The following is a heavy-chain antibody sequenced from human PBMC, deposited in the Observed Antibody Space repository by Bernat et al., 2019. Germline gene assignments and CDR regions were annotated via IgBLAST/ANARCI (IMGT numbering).Heavy chain of an antibody. J-gene: IGHJ4*02. CDR1: GFTFSTNA. V-gene: IGHV3-23*04. Sequence: EVQLVESGGGLVQPGGSLRLSCAASGFTFSTNAMSWVRQAPGQGLEWVSAVSGTGESTYYPDSMRGRFTISRDNSKNTLYLQMHSLRAEDTAIYYCAKDEGGSYFRYWGQGSLVTVSS. CDR2: VSGTGEST. CDR3: AKDEGGSYFRY. D-gene: IGHD1-26*01.